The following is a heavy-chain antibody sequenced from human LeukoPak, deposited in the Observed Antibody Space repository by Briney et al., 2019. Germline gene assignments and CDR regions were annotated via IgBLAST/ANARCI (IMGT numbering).Heavy chain of an antibody. CDR2: IKSKSDDGTT. J-gene: IGHJ4*02. Sequence: GGSLRLSCAASGFTFTNAWMNWVRQAPGKGLEWVGRIKSKSDDGTTDYAAPVKGRFIISRDDSKNTLYLQMNSLKTEDTAVYYCSTDSTIVYWGQGTLVTVSS. V-gene: IGHV3-15*01. D-gene: IGHD3-9*01. CDR3: STDSTIVY. CDR1: GFTFTNAW.